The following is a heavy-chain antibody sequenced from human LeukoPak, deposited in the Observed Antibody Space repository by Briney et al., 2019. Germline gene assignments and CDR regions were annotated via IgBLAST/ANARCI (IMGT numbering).Heavy chain of an antibody. D-gene: IGHD4-11*01. J-gene: IGHJ5*02. V-gene: IGHV1-69*05. CDR3: ARVSPDYTNNWFDP. CDR1: GYTFTGYY. Sequence: SVKVSCKASGYTFTGYYMHWVRQAPGQGLEWMGRIIPIFGTANYAQKFQGRVTITTDESTSTAYMELSSLRSEDTAVYYCARVSPDYTNNWFDPWGQGTLVTVSS. CDR2: IIPIFGTA.